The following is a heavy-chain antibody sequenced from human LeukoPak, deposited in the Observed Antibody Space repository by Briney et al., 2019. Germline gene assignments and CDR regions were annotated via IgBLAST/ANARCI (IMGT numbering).Heavy chain of an antibody. D-gene: IGHD3-3*01. CDR2: IYSGGST. J-gene: IGHJ4*02. CDR3: ASGFSAESIDY. Sequence: PGGSLRLSCAASGFTFSSYWMSWVRQAPGKGLEWVSIIYSGGSTFHADSVKGRFTISRDNSKNAVYLQMNSLRAEDTAVYYCASGFSAESIDYWGQGTLITVSS. CDR1: GFTFSSYW. V-gene: IGHV3-66*01.